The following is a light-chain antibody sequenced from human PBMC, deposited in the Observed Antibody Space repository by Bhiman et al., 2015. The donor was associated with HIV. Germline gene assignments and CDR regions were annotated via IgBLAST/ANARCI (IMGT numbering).Light chain of an antibody. V-gene: IGLV2-14*01. Sequence: QSLLTQPPSVSAAPGQKVTISCSGSSSNIGNNYVSWYQQQPGKAPKVLIYDVSQRPSGLSNRFSGSKSGNTASLTISGLQAEDEADYYCSSYTTSSTVVFGGGTKLTVL. J-gene: IGLJ2*01. CDR1: SSNIGNNY. CDR3: SSYTTSSTVV. CDR2: DVS.